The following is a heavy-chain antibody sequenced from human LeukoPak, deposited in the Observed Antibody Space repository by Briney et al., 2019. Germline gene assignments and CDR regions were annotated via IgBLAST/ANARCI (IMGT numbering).Heavy chain of an antibody. J-gene: IGHJ3*02. Sequence: GGSLRLSCAASGFTFSNYAMSWVRQAPGKGLEWVSTISRGTATTYYADSVRGRFIISRDNSKNTLYLQMNSLRAEDTAVYYCAKGYYDSSGYTYGFDIWGQGTMVTVSS. V-gene: IGHV3-23*01. CDR1: GFTFSNYA. D-gene: IGHD3-22*01. CDR2: ISRGTATT. CDR3: AKGYYDSSGYTYGFDI.